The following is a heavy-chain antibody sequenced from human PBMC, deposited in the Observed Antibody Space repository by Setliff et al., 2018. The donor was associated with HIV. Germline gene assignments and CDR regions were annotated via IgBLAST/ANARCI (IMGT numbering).Heavy chain of an antibody. CDR1: GFTFSSYA. V-gene: IGHV3-30*01. Sequence: GGSLRLSCVASGFTFSSYAMHWVRQAPGEGLEWVTVISYDGSDKYYADSVKGRFTISRDESKNTLYLQMNSLRAEDTAVYFCARDYIYGSRDAFDIWGQETMVTVSS. CDR2: ISYDGSDK. J-gene: IGHJ3*02. D-gene: IGHD3-3*02. CDR3: ARDYIYGSRDAFDI.